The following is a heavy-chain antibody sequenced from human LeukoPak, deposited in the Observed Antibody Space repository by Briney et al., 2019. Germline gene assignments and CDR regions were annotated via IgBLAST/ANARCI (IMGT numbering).Heavy chain of an antibody. Sequence: SETLSLTCTVSGGSISRGDYYWSWIRQTPGKGLEWIGYIYYSGSTYYNPSLKSRFTISIDTSKNQFSLKLNSVTAADTAVYYCARVHYYGSGSYRRFDYWGQGTLVTVSS. CDR3: ARVHYYGSGSYRRFDY. V-gene: IGHV4-30-4*01. D-gene: IGHD3-10*01. CDR2: IYYSGST. J-gene: IGHJ4*02. CDR1: GGSISRGDYY.